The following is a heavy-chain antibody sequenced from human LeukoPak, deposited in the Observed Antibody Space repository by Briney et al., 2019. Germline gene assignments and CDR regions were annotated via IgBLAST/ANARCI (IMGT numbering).Heavy chain of an antibody. CDR1: GFTFSTNW. Sequence: GGSLRLSRAASGFTFSTNWMHWVRQAPGKGLVWVSRINGDGSRTNYADSVEGRFTISRDNAKNTVYLQMNSLRAEDTAVYYCAKGATYAYYFDYWGQGILVTVSS. D-gene: IGHD4-17*01. CDR2: INGDGSRT. CDR3: AKGATYAYYFDY. J-gene: IGHJ4*02. V-gene: IGHV3-74*01.